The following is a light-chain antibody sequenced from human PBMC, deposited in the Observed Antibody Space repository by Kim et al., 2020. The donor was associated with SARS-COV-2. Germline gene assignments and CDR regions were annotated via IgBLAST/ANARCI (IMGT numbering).Light chain of an antibody. CDR2: DAS. Sequence: LSLSPDDRATLSCRASQSVSSYLAWYQQKPGQAPRLLIYDASNRATGIPARFSGSGSGTDFTLTISSLEPEDFAVYYCQQRSNWYTFGQGTKLEI. V-gene: IGKV3-11*01. CDR3: QQRSNWYT. J-gene: IGKJ2*01. CDR1: QSVSSY.